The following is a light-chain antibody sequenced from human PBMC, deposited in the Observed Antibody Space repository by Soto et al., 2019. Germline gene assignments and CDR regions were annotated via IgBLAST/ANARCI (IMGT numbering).Light chain of an antibody. CDR1: SSNIGAGYD. CDR2: GNS. J-gene: IGLJ3*02. Sequence: QSVLTQPPSVSGAPRQRVTISFTWSSSNIGAGYDVHWYQQLPGTAPKLLIYGNSNRPSWVPDRFSGSKSGTSASLAITGLQAEDEADYYCQSYDSSLSGSVFGGGTKLTVL. CDR3: QSYDSSLSGSV. V-gene: IGLV1-40*01.